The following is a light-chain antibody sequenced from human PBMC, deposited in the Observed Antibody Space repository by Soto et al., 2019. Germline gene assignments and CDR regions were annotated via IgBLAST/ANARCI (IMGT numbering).Light chain of an antibody. CDR3: HQYGSSLPYT. J-gene: IGKJ2*01. Sequence: EIVLTQSPGTLSLSPGDRATLSCRASQSISNNYLAWYQQKPGRAPRLLIYDASSRATGIPYRFSGSGSGTDFTLTISRLEPEDFAVYSCHQYGSSLPYTFGQGTNLEIK. CDR2: DAS. CDR1: QSISNNY. V-gene: IGKV3-20*01.